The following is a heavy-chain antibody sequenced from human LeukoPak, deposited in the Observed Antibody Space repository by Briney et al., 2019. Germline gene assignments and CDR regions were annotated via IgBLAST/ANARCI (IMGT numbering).Heavy chain of an antibody. Sequence: GESLKISCKGSGXSFTSYWIGWVRQMPGKGMEWMGIIYPGDSDTRYSPSFQGQITISADKSISTAYLQWSSLKTSDTAMYYCARLEADYGSGSYYTWGQGTLVTVSS. CDR2: IYPGDSDT. J-gene: IGHJ5*02. D-gene: IGHD3-10*01. V-gene: IGHV5-51*01. CDR1: GXSFTSYW. CDR3: ARLEADYGSGSYYT.